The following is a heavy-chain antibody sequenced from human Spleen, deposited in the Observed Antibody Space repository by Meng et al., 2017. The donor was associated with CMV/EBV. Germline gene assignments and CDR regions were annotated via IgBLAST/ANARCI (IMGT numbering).Heavy chain of an antibody. J-gene: IGHJ1*01. D-gene: IGHD2-2*01. V-gene: IGHV3-23*01. CDR3: ATGYCSSTSCYKEYFQH. CDR1: GFTFSSYA. Sequence: GESLKISCAASGFTFSSYAMSWVRQAPGKGLEWVSAISGSGGSTYYADSVKGRFTISRDNSKNTLYLQMNSLRAEDTAVYYCATGYCSSTSCYKEYFQHWGQRTLVTVSS. CDR2: ISGSGGST.